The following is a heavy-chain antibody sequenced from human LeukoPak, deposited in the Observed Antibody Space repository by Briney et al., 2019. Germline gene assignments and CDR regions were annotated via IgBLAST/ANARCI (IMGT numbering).Heavy chain of an antibody. CDR1: GGSISSGGYY. D-gene: IGHD3-10*01. V-gene: IGHV4-31*03. Sequence: SETLSLTCTVSGGSISSGGYYWSWIRQHPGKGPEWIGYIYYSGSTYYNPSLKSRVTISVDTSKNQFSLKLSSVTAADTAVYYCARSITMVRGVTYNWFDPWGQGTLVTVSS. J-gene: IGHJ5*02. CDR2: IYYSGST. CDR3: ARSITMVRGVTYNWFDP.